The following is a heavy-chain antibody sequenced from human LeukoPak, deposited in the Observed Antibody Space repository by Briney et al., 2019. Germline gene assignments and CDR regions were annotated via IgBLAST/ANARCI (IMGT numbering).Heavy chain of an antibody. D-gene: IGHD1-26*01. CDR3: ARVGTWELQRVIDF. J-gene: IGHJ4*02. CDR1: GFAFSDYW. Sequence: GGSLRLFCATFGFAFSDYWMTWVRQVPGKGLEWVANINREGNEKYYVDSVKGRFTISRDNAKNSVDLQMDSLRVEDTAVYYCARVGTWELQRVIDFWGQGTLVTVSS. CDR2: INREGNEK. V-gene: IGHV3-7*01.